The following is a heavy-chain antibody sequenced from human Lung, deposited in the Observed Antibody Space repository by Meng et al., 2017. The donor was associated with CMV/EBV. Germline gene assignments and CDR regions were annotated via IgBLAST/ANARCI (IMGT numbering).Heavy chain of an antibody. D-gene: IGHD2-2*01. CDR1: GFTFRSYD. J-gene: IGHJ4*02. Sequence: GGSLRLXXAASGFTFRSYDMSWVRQAPGKGLEWVSGISGSGDSTEDADAVRGRFTISRDNSKNTLYLEMNSLRAEDTAVYFCARRDCSSSTCQFGTPVCADWGQVNXV. V-gene: IGHV3-23*01. CDR2: ISGSGDST. CDR3: ARRDCSSSTCQFGTPVCAD.